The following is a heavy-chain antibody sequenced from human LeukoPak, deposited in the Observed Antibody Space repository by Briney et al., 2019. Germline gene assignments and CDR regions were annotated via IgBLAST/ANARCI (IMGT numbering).Heavy chain of an antibody. CDR1: GFIFSDYA. D-gene: IGHD3-10*01. V-gene: IGHV3-53*01. CDR3: AKDNSGYGSGSYYNY. CDR2: IYSGGST. J-gene: IGHJ4*02. Sequence: PGGSLRLSCAASGFIFSDYAMSWVRQAPGKGLEWVSVIYSGGSTYYADSVKGRFTISRDNSKNTLYLQMNSLRAEDTAVYYCAKDNSGYGSGSYYNYWGQGTLVTVSS.